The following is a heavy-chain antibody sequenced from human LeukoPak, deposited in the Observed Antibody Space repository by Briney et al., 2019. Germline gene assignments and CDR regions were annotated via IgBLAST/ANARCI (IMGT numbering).Heavy chain of an antibody. CDR1: GFTFDDYA. V-gene: IGHV3-9*01. CDR2: ISWNSGSI. D-gene: IGHD2-2*01. CDR3: ARLPGGYCSSTSCYDY. Sequence: PGRSLRLSCAASGFTFDDYAMHWVRQAPGKGLEWVSGISWNSGSIGYADSVKGRFTISRDNAKNPLYLQMNSLRAEDTALYYCARLPGGYCSSTSCYDYWGQGTLVTVSS. J-gene: IGHJ4*02.